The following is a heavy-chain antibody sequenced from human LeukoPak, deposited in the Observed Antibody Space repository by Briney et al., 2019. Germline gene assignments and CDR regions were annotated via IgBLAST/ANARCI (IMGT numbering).Heavy chain of an antibody. V-gene: IGHV1-3*01. CDR2: INAGNGNT. D-gene: IGHD2-15*01. CDR3: ARDRCSGGSCYSGTFDY. CDR1: GYTFTSYA. J-gene: IGHJ4*02. Sequence: ASVKVSCKASGYTFTSYAMHWVRQAPGQRLEWMGWINAGNGNTKYSQKFQGRVTITRDTSASTAYMELSSLRSEDTAVYHCARDRCSGGSCYSGTFDYWGQGTLVTVSS.